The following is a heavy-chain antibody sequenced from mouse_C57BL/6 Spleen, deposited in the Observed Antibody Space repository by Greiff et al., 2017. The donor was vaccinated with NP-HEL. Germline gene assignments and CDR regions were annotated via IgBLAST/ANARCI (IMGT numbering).Heavy chain of an antibody. CDR3: ARRGYYYGSSPLYYFDY. Sequence: EVQLQQSGPELVKPGASVKMSCKASGYTFTSYVMHWVKQKPGQGLEWIGYIYPYNDGTKYNEKFKGKATLTSDKSSSTAYMELSSLTSEDSAVYYCARRGYYYGSSPLYYFDYWGKGTTLTVSS. V-gene: IGHV1-14*01. J-gene: IGHJ2*01. CDR2: IYPYNDGT. D-gene: IGHD1-1*01. CDR1: GYTFTSYV.